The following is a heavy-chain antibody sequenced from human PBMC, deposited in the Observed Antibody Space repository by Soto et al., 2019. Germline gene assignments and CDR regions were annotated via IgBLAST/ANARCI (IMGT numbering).Heavy chain of an antibody. J-gene: IGHJ6*02. D-gene: IGHD2-21*02. CDR1: GFTFSSYG. Sequence: GGSLRLSCAASGFTFSSYGMHWVRQAPGKGPEWVAVISYDGSNKYYADSVKGRFTISRDNSKNTLYLQMNSLRAEDTAVYYCAKDQAVVTPSYSGMDVWGQGTTVTVSS. CDR2: ISYDGSNK. CDR3: AKDQAVVTPSYSGMDV. V-gene: IGHV3-30*18.